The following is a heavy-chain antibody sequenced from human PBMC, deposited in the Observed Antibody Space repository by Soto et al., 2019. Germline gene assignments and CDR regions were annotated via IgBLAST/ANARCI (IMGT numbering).Heavy chain of an antibody. CDR3: AKGVAYDESGHYLRHLFDY. CDR1: GFAFNVHS. Sequence: TGGSLSLSCEASGFAFNVHSMSWVRQVPGRGLEWVASIMTGSVDRWYADSVRGRFTISRDNSKKTVNQKLSGQRDDDTAVYSCAKGVAYDESGHYLRHLFDYWGQGALVTVSS. J-gene: IGHJ4*02. V-gene: IGHV3-21*01. CDR2: IMTGSVDR. D-gene: IGHD3-22*01.